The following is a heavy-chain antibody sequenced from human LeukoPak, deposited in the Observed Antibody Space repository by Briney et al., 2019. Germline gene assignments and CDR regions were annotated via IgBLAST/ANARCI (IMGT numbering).Heavy chain of an antibody. CDR2: LSYSGNS. D-gene: IGHD2-15*01. CDR1: GGSISSSSYY. J-gene: IGHJ5*01. V-gene: IGHV4-39*01. CDR3: GRLWVVVVASTPSPNCFDS. Sequence: PSETLSLTCTVSGGSISSSSYYWGWIRQPPGKGLEWIGSLSYSGNSYYNPSLKGRLTLPIDTSKNQFSLRLRSVTVADTAVYYCGRLWVVVVASTPSPNCFDSWGQGTLVTVSS.